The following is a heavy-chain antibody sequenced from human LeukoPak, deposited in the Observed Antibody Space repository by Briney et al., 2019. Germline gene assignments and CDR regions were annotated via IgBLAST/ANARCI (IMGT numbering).Heavy chain of an antibody. V-gene: IGHV1-18*01. D-gene: IGHD2-2*01. Sequence: ASVKVSCKASGYTFTSYGISWVRQAPGQGLEWMGWISAYNGNTNYAQKLQGRVTMTTDTSTSTAYMELRSLRSDDTAVYYCARDAGFYCSSTSCYGIDYWGQGTLVTVSS. CDR3: ARDAGFYCSSTSCYGIDY. CDR1: GYTFTSYG. CDR2: ISAYNGNT. J-gene: IGHJ4*02.